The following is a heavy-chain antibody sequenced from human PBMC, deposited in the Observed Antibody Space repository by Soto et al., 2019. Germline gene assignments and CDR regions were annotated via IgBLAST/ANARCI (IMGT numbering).Heavy chain of an antibody. Sequence: GGSLRLSCAASGFTFSDYAMSWVRQAPGKGLEWVSFINSNSGTISYADSVRGRLTISRDNAKNSLWLQMSSLRVEDTAVYYCARVGWLSNGWYGGLALWGQGTLVTVSS. D-gene: IGHD6-19*01. V-gene: IGHV3-48*01. CDR1: GFTFSDYA. J-gene: IGHJ4*02. CDR2: INSNSGTI. CDR3: ARVGWLSNGWYGGLAL.